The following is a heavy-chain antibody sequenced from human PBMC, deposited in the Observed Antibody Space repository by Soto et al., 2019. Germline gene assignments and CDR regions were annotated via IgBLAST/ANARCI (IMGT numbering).Heavy chain of an antibody. V-gene: IGHV3-74*01. CDR2: INPDGSTT. CDR3: ARVPTTVTTPGMDV. D-gene: IGHD4-4*01. J-gene: IGHJ6*02. Sequence: LRLSCAASGFTFSSYWMHWVRQAPGEGLMWVSRINPDGSTTSYADSVKGRFTISRDNAKNTLYLQMNSLRVEDTAVYYCARVPTTVTTPGMDVWGQGTTVTVSS. CDR1: GFTFSSYW.